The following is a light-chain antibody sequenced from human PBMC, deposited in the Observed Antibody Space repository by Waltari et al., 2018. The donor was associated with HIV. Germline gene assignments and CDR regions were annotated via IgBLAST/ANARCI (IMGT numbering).Light chain of an antibody. J-gene: IGLJ3*02. CDR1: SSDVGGYKS. Sequence: QSALTQPASVSGSPGQSITISCTGTSSDVGGYKSVSWYQHLPGQAPKLMIYEVTNRPSGVSDRFSGSKSGNTASLTISGLQAEDEADYYCSSYTTDSTLVFGAGTKLTVL. V-gene: IGLV2-14*01. CDR3: SSYTTDSTLV. CDR2: EVT.